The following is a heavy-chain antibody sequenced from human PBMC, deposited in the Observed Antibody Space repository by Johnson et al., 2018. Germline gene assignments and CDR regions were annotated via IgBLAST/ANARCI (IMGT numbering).Heavy chain of an antibody. CDR1: GFTLRTYD. V-gene: IGHV3-13*01. CDR3: KRVFPPYYESSGYYNYYGMEV. J-gene: IGHJ6*02. Sequence: VQLVQSGGGLVQPGGSLRLSCAASGFTLRTYDIHWVRHGTGKSLEWVSTIGTAGDTYYSESVKGRFTTSRDTAKHSFDLQLNSLRAGDTTVYYCKRVFPPYYESSGYYNYYGMEVWGQGATVTVSS. CDR2: IGTAGDT. D-gene: IGHD3-22*01.